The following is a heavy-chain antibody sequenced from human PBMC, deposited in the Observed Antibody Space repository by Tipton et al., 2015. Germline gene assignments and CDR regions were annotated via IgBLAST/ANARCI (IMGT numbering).Heavy chain of an antibody. V-gene: IGHV3-23*01. J-gene: IGHJ4*02. CDR1: GFTFSNYA. CDR3: ARNYDGSGYYARLDFGY. Sequence: SLRLSCAASGFTFSNYAMNWVRQAPGKGLEWVSTISGSGGSTYYADSVKGRFTISRDNSKNTLYLQMSSLRAEDTAMYYCARNYDGSGYYARLDFGYWGQGSLVTVSS. D-gene: IGHD3-22*01. CDR2: ISGSGGST.